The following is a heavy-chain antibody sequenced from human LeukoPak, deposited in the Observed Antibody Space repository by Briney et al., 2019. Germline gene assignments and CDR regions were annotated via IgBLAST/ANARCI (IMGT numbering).Heavy chain of an antibody. J-gene: IGHJ4*02. CDR2: IYNSENS. CDR3: ARRLAAAFDY. CDR1: GASIRAHY. Sequence: MASETLSLTCTVFGASIRAHYWSWIRQPPGKGLEWIAYIYNSENSKYNPSLKSRVTISVDTSENQVSLRLSSVTAADTAVYYCARRLAAAFDYWGQGTLVTVSS. V-gene: IGHV4-59*08. D-gene: IGHD6-13*01.